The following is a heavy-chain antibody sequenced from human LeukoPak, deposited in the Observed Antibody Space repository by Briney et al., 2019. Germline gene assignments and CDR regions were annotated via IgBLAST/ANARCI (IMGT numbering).Heavy chain of an antibody. Sequence: KSGGSLRLSCVASGFTFSNAWMNWVRQAPGKGLEWVGRIKSKTDGGTTDYAAPVKGRFTISRDDSKNTLYLQMNSLKTEDTAVCYCTTDVVPDTPLDYWGQGTLVTVSS. V-gene: IGHV3-15*07. D-gene: IGHD2-15*01. CDR3: TTDVVPDTPLDY. CDR1: GFTFSNAW. CDR2: IKSKTDGGTT. J-gene: IGHJ4*02.